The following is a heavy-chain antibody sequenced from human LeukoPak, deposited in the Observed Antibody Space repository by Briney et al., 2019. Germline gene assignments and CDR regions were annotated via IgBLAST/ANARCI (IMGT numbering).Heavy chain of an antibody. CDR1: GFTVSSSY. Sequence: PGRSLRLSCAPSGFTVSSSYMSWVRQAPGKGLEWVSIIYSSGSTYYADSVKGRFTISRDNAKNTLYLQMNSLRAEDTAVYYCARGSSVVALDWGQGTLVTVSS. V-gene: IGHV3-66*01. D-gene: IGHD2-15*01. J-gene: IGHJ4*02. CDR3: ARGSSVVALD. CDR2: IYSSGST.